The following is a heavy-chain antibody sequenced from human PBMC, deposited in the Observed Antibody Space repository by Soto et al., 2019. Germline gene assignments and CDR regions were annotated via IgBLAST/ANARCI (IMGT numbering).Heavy chain of an antibody. V-gene: IGHV4-34*01. D-gene: IGHD2-8*02. CDR2: INHSGST. Sequence: PSQTLSLTYGVYGGSFSGYYWTWISQPPGTGLEWIGEINHSGSTNYNPSLKSRVTISVDTSKNQFSLKLTSVTAADTAVYYCARDKITGLFDYWGQGTLVTVSS. J-gene: IGHJ4*02. CDR3: ARDKITGLFDY. CDR1: GGSFSGYY.